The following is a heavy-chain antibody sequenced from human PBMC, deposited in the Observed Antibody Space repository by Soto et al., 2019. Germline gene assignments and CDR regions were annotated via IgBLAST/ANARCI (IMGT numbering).Heavy chain of an antibody. V-gene: IGHV3-33*01. CDR1: GFTFSSYG. Sequence: WGSLRLSCAASGFTFSSYGMHWARQAPGKGLEWVAVIWYDGSNKYYADSVKGRFTISRDNSKNTLYLQMNSLRAEDTAVYYCARGYYDFWSGSPKYYYGMDVWGQGTTVTVSS. D-gene: IGHD3-3*01. J-gene: IGHJ6*02. CDR2: IWYDGSNK. CDR3: ARGYYDFWSGSPKYYYGMDV.